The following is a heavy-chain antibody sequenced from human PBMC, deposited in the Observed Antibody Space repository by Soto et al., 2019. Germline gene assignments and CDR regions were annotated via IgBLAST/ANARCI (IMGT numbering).Heavy chain of an antibody. V-gene: IGHV3-66*01. CDR1: GFTVSGNY. CDR3: ARAIRRGGLYSYYYYMDV. J-gene: IGHJ6*03. D-gene: IGHD5-12*01. Sequence: WGSLRLSCAASGFTVSGNYMTWVRQAPGKGLEWVSFIYGGGSTYYADSVKGRFTISRDNSKNMLFLQMNSLEAEDAAVYYCARAIRRGGLYSYYYYMDVWGKGTTVTVS. CDR2: IYGGGST.